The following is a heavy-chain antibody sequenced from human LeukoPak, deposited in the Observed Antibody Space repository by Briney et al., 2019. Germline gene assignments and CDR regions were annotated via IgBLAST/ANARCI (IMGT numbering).Heavy chain of an antibody. Sequence: GGSLRLSCAASGFTFSSYAMSWVRQAPGKGLEWVSAISGSGGSTHYADSVKGRFTISRDNSKNTLYLQMNSLRAEDTAVYYCAKDQRSIAVAGYFDYWGQGTLVTVSS. V-gene: IGHV3-23*01. D-gene: IGHD6-19*01. CDR3: AKDQRSIAVAGYFDY. J-gene: IGHJ4*02. CDR1: GFTFSSYA. CDR2: ISGSGGST.